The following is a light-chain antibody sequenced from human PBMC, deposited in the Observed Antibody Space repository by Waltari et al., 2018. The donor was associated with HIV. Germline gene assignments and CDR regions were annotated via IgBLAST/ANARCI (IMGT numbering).Light chain of an antibody. J-gene: IGLJ3*02. V-gene: IGLV2-8*01. Sequence: QSALTQPPSASGSPGQSVTISCTGTSSDVGGYNFVPWYQQHPGKAPKPLIFEATKRPSGVPGRFSGSKSGNTASLTVSGLQAEDEADYYCSSYAGSSTLMFGGGTKLTVL. CDR2: EAT. CDR3: SSYAGSSTLM. CDR1: SSDVGGYNF.